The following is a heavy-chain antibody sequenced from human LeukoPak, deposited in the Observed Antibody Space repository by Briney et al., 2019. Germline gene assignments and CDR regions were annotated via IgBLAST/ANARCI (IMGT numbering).Heavy chain of an antibody. Sequence: PSETLSLTCTVSGGSISSSSYYWGWIRQPPGKGLEWIGSIYYSGSTYYNPSLKSRVTISVDTSKNQFSLKLSSVTAADTAVYYCARLWFGELLAPDYWGQGTLVTVSS. V-gene: IGHV4-39*01. CDR1: GGSISSSSYY. CDR2: IYYSGST. J-gene: IGHJ4*02. CDR3: ARLWFGELLAPDY. D-gene: IGHD3-10*01.